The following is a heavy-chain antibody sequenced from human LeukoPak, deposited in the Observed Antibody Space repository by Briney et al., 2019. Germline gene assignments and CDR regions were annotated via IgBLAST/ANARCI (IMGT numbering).Heavy chain of an antibody. J-gene: IGHJ4*02. CDR3: AKGMYGVGGALDY. CDR2: ITAGGGNT. D-gene: IGHD2-21*01. CDR1: GFIFRTYG. V-gene: IGHV3-23*01. Sequence: GGSLRLSCAASGFIFRTYGMNWVRQAPGKGLEYVSGITAGGGNTYYGDSLKGRFTISRDDSKDTLFLQMNSLRVEDTAVYYCAKGMYGVGGALDYWGRGSLVTVSS.